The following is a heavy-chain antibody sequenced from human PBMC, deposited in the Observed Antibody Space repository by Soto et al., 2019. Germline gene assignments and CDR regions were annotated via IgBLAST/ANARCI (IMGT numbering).Heavy chain of an antibody. CDR2: INPNSGGT. D-gene: IGHD6-19*01. J-gene: IGHJ4*02. CDR1: GYTFTGYY. CDR3: ARGPPDQWLVPLYDY. V-gene: IGHV1-2*04. Sequence: ASVKVSCKASGYTFTGYYMHWVRQAPGQGLEWMGWINPNSGGTNYAQKVQGWVTMTRDTSISTAYMELSRLRSDDTVVYYCARGPPDQWLVPLYDYWGQGTLVTVSS.